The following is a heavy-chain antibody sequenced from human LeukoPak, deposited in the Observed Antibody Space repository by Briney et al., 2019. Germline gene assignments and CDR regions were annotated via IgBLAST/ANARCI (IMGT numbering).Heavy chain of an antibody. Sequence: QPGRSLRLSCAASGFTFSSYGMHWVRQAPGKGREWVAVISYDGSNKYYADSVKGRFTISRDNSKNTLYLQMNSLRAEDTAVYYCAKDRTRSFDYWGQGTLVTVSS. V-gene: IGHV3-30*18. J-gene: IGHJ4*02. CDR3: AKDRTRSFDY. D-gene: IGHD1-7*01. CDR2: ISYDGSNK. CDR1: GFTFSSYG.